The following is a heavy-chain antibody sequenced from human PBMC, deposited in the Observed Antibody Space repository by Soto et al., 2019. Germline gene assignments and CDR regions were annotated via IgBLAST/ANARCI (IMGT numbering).Heavy chain of an antibody. Sequence: GSVEVSRKASGYTLSSYVCSWVRQAPGQGLEWMGWISTYNGNTNFTQKLQGRVTMTTDTSTSTAYMELRSLRSDDTAVYYCARDREYNWNYNWFDPWGQGTLVTVSS. CDR1: GYTLSSYV. CDR2: ISTYNGNT. D-gene: IGHD1-7*01. J-gene: IGHJ5*02. CDR3: ARDREYNWNYNWFDP. V-gene: IGHV1-18*01.